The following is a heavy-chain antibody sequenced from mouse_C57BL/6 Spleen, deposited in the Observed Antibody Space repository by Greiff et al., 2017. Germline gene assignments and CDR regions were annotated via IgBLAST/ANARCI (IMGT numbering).Heavy chain of an antibody. CDR3: AREDYYGSSWGYFDD. Sequence: EVMLVESGGDLVKPGGPLKLSCAASGFTFSSYGMSWVRQTPDKRLEWVATISSGGSYTYYPNSVKGRFTISRDSAKNTLYLQMSSLKSEDTAMYYCAREDYYGSSWGYFDDWGQGTTLTVSS. D-gene: IGHD1-1*01. CDR2: ISSGGSYT. V-gene: IGHV5-6*01. J-gene: IGHJ2*01. CDR1: GFTFSSYG.